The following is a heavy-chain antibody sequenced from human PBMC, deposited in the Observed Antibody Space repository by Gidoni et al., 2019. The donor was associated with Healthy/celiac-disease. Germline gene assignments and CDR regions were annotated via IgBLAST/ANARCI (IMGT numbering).Heavy chain of an antibody. V-gene: IGHV4-30-2*01. J-gene: IGHJ4*02. CDR1: GGSISSGGYS. D-gene: IGHD2-21*02. CDR2: IYHSGST. Sequence: QLQLQESGSGLVKPSQTLSLTCAVSGGSISSGGYSWSWIRQPPGKGLEWIGYIYHSGSTYYNPSLKSRVTISVDRSKNQFSLKLSSVTAADTAVYYCATLPAYCGGDCYSDYWGQGTLVTVSS. CDR3: ATLPAYCGGDCYSDY.